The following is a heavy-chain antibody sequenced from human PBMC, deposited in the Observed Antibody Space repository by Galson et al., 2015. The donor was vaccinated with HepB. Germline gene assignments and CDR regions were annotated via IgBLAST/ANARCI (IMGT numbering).Heavy chain of an antibody. D-gene: IGHD3-9*01. CDR1: GSDFGVHG. Sequence: ALRLSCAASGSDFGVHGMHWVRQAPGKGLEWVAVIWDDGSLQYYVDSVKGRFTISRDNSKNMLYLQMNSLRAEDTAVYYCARYFGNLAAFDIWGQGTVVTVSS. CDR3: ARYFGNLAAFDI. V-gene: IGHV3-33*01. J-gene: IGHJ3*02. CDR2: IWDDGSLQ.